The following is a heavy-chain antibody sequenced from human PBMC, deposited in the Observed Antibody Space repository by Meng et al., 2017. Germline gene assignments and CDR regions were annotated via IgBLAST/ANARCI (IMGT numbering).Heavy chain of an antibody. V-gene: IGHV3-30*01. D-gene: IGHD5-24*01. CDR3: ARVGMADPPD. J-gene: IGHJ4*02. Sequence: VQVEESGGSLLQPGGSLDLSCAASAFTFSSYAMHWVRQAPGKGLEWVAVISYDGSNQYYADSVKGRFTISRDNSKNTLYLQTTSLRAEDTAVYYCARVGMADPPDWGQGTLVTVSS. CDR1: AFTFSSYA. CDR2: ISYDGSNQ.